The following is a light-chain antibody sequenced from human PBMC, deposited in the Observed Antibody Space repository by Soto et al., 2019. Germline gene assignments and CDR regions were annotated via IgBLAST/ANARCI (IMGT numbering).Light chain of an antibody. Sequence: DIQMTQSPSTLSASVGDRVTITCRASQSVTDWLAWYQQKPGKAPNLLIYDASRLQGGIPSRFSGSGSGTEFTLTISILQPDGFATYCGQQYPTYPRTFGKGTDLGIK. CDR1: QSVTDW. J-gene: IGKJ2*02. V-gene: IGKV1-5*01. CDR3: QQYPTYPRT. CDR2: DAS.